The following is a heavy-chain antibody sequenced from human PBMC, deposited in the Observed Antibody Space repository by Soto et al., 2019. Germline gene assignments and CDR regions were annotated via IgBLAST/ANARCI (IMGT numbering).Heavy chain of an antibody. CDR3: ARDGGRHSGGIDY. V-gene: IGHV1-69*01. CDR1: GGTFSSYS. CDR2: MIPIFGTA. Sequence: QVQLVQSGAEVKKPGSSVKVSCKASGGTFSSYSINWVRQAPGHGLEWMGEMIPIFGTANYAQKFQGRVTIAADESTSTAYMELSGLRAEETAVYYCARDGGRHSGGIDYWGQGTLVTVSS. J-gene: IGHJ4*02. D-gene: IGHD1-26*01.